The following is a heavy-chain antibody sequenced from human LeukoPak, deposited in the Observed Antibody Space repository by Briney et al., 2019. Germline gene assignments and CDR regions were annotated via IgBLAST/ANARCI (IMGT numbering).Heavy chain of an antibody. Sequence: SGGSLRLSCAASGFTVSSNYMSWVRQARGKGLEWVSVIYSGGSTYYADSVKGRFTISRDNSKNTLYLQMNSLRAEDTAVYYCARDLEGILDVWGQGTTVTVSS. CDR1: GFTVSSNY. CDR2: IYSGGST. J-gene: IGHJ6*02. CDR3: ARDLEGILDV. V-gene: IGHV3-66*01.